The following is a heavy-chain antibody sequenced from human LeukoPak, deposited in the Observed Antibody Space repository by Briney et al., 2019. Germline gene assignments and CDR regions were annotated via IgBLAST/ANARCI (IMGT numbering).Heavy chain of an antibody. D-gene: IGHD6-19*01. CDR2: ISAYNGNT. J-gene: IGHJ5*02. CDR1: GYTFTSYG. V-gene: IGHV1-18*01. CDR3: ARGLDSSGWYSFWFDP. Sequence: ASVKVSCKASGYTFTSYGISWVRQAPGQGLEWMGWISAYNGNTNYAQKLQGRVTMTTDTSTSTAYMELRSLRSEDTAVYYCARGLDSSGWYSFWFDPWGQGTLVTVSS.